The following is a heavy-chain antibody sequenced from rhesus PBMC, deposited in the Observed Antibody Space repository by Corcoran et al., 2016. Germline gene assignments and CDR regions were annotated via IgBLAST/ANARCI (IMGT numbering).Heavy chain of an antibody. V-gene: IGHV4-73*01. Sequence: QVKLQQWGEGLGKPSETLSLTCAVYGGSISGYYYWSWIRQPAGKGLEWIGYFYGNSASTNYNPSLKNRVTISKDTSKNQFSLKLSSVTAADTAVYYCAREPYGNYANRFDVWGPGVLVTVSS. CDR3: AREPYGNYANRFDV. D-gene: IGHD4-35*01. CDR2: FYGNSAST. J-gene: IGHJ5-1*01. CDR1: GGSISGYYY.